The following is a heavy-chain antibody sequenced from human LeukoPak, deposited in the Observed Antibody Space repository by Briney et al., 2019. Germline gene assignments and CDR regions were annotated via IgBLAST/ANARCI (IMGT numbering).Heavy chain of an antibody. Sequence: GASVKVSCKASGYTFTSYDINWVRQAAGQGLEWMGWMNPNSGNTNYAQKLQGRVTMTTDTSTSTAYMELRSLRSDDTAVYYCASAQGDTAMVTFDYWGQGTLVTVSS. CDR2: MNPNSGNT. J-gene: IGHJ4*02. D-gene: IGHD5-18*01. CDR1: GYTFTSYD. CDR3: ASAQGDTAMVTFDY. V-gene: IGHV1-18*01.